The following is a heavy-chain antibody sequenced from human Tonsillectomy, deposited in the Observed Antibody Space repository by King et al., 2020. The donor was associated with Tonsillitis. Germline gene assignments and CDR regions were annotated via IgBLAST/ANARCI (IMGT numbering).Heavy chain of an antibody. D-gene: IGHD6-19*01. CDR1: GFTFSSYG. CDR3: ARETLSEVAGILFPDIGDY. V-gene: IGHV3-33*05. CDR2: ISYDGSNK. J-gene: IGHJ4*02. Sequence: VQLVESGGGVVQPGRSLRLSCAASGFTFSSYGMHWVRQAPGKGLEWVAVISYDGSNKYYADSVKGRFTISRDNSKNTLYLQMNSLRAEDTAVYYCARETLSEVAGILFPDIGDYWGQGTLVTVSS.